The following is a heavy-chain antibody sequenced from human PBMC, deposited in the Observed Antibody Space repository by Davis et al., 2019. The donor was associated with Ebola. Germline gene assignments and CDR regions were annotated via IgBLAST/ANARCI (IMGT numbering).Heavy chain of an antibody. V-gene: IGHV3-7*03. D-gene: IGHD3-3*01. CDR1: GFTFNNYW. CDR2: IKQDGSDK. CDR3: AKERSYDFWSGADF. J-gene: IGHJ4*02. Sequence: GESLKISCAASGFTFNNYWMSWVRQAPGKGLEWVANIKQDGSDKNYVDSVKGRFTISRDNAKNSLSLQMNSLRAEDTAFYYCAKERSYDFWSGADFWGQGTLVTVSS.